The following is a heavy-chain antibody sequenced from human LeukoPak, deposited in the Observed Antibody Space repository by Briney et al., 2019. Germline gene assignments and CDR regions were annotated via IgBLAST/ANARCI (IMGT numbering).Heavy chain of an antibody. J-gene: IGHJ4*02. CDR3: ARVAPMTTPPAFDY. CDR1: GYTFTSYG. D-gene: IGHD3-22*01. Sequence: ASVNVSCKASGYTFTSYGISWVRQAPGQGLEWMGWISAYNGNTNYAQKLQGRVTMTTDTSTSTAYMELRSLRSDDTAVYYCARVAPMTTPPAFDYWGQGTLVTVSS. V-gene: IGHV1-18*01. CDR2: ISAYNGNT.